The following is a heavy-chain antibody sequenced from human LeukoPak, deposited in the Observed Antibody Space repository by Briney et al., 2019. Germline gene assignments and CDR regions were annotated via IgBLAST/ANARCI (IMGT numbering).Heavy chain of an antibody. Sequence: ASAKVSCKVSGYTLTELSMHWVRQAPGQGLQWMGGFDPEDGETIYAPKFQGRVTMTEDTSTDTAYMELRSLRSEDTALYYCAAENVDTAFFFDYWGQGTLVTVSS. V-gene: IGHV1-24*01. D-gene: IGHD5-18*01. J-gene: IGHJ4*02. CDR1: GYTLTELS. CDR2: FDPEDGET. CDR3: AAENVDTAFFFDY.